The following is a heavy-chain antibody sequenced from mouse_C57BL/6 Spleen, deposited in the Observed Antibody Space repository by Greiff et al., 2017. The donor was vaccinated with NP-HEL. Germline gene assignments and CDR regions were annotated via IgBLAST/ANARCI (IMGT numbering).Heavy chain of an antibody. CDR2: ISDGGSYT. CDR1: GFTFSSYA. D-gene: IGHD1-1*01. J-gene: IGHJ1*03. Sequence: DVHLVESGGGLVKPGGSLKLSCAASGFTFSSYAMSWVRQTPEKRLEWVATISDGGSYTYYPDNVKGRFTISRDNAKNNLYLQMSHLKSEDTAMYYCARGGYGSSSSYWYFDVWGTGTTVTVSS. V-gene: IGHV5-4*01. CDR3: ARGGYGSSSSYWYFDV.